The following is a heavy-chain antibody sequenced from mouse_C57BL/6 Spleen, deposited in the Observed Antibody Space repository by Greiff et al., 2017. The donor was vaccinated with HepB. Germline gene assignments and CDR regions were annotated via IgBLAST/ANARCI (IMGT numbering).Heavy chain of an antibody. CDR2: FYPGGGSI. J-gene: IGHJ4*01. Sequence: QVQLQQSGAELVKPGASVKLSCKASGYTFTEYTIHWVKQRFGQGLEGCGGFYPGGGSIKYKEKFKDKATLTADKSSSTFYMELSRLTSEDSAVYFCARHPSGSRYAMDYWGQGTSVTVSS. CDR3: ARHPSGSRYAMDY. CDR1: GYTFTEYT. V-gene: IGHV1-62-2*01. D-gene: IGHD1-1*01.